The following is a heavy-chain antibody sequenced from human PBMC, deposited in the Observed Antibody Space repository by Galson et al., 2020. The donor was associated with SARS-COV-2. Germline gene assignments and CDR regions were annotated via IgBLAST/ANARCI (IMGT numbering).Heavy chain of an antibody. Sequence: GESLKISCAASGFTFSSYWMSWVRQAPGKGLEWVANIKQDGSEKYYVDSVKGRFTISRDNAKNSLYVQMNSLRAEDTAVYYCARAPDYYYYYMDVWVKGTTVTISS. CDR2: IKQDGSEK. CDR3: ARAPDYYYYYMDV. V-gene: IGHV3-7*01. CDR1: GFTFSSYW. J-gene: IGHJ6*03.